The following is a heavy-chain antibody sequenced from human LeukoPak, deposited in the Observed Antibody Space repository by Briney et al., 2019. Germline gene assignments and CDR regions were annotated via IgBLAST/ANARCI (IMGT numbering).Heavy chain of an antibody. Sequence: PGGSLTLSCSFSGLIATSNYMAWLRQAPGKGLQWISFIYGGGNTLYADSVMGRFSISRDNSKSTLYLQMSSLRVEDTAVYYCATGGRSGMAFDFWGQGTLVTVSS. D-gene: IGHD5-24*01. J-gene: IGHJ4*02. CDR2: IYGGGNT. CDR3: ATGGRSGMAFDF. V-gene: IGHV3-53*01. CDR1: GLIATSNY.